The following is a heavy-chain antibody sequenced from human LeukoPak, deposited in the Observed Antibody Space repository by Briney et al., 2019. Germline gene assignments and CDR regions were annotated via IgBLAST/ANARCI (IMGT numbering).Heavy chain of an antibody. CDR1: GFTFSTFA. V-gene: IGHV3-23*01. Sequence: GGSLRLSCAASGFTFSTFAMIWVRQPPGKGLEWVSSIFPSGGEIHYADSVKGRFTIFRDNSKSTLTLQMNSLRAEDTGVYYCARDFYDGFALDYWGQGTLVTVSS. D-gene: IGHD2/OR15-2a*01. CDR3: ARDFYDGFALDY. J-gene: IGHJ4*02. CDR2: IFPSGGEI.